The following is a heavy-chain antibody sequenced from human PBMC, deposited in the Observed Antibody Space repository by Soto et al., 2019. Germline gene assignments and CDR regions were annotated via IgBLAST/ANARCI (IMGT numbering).Heavy chain of an antibody. CDR3: TRVGYYDFWSGYYPGY. CDR2: IRSKAYGGTT. CDR1: GFTFGDYA. J-gene: IGHJ4*02. D-gene: IGHD3-3*01. Sequence: GGSLRLSCTASGFTFGDYAMSWFRQAPGKGLEWVGFIRSKAYGGTTEYAASVKGRFTISRDDSKSIAYLQMNSLKTEDTAVYYCTRVGYYDFWSGYYPGYWGQGTLVTSPQ. V-gene: IGHV3-49*03.